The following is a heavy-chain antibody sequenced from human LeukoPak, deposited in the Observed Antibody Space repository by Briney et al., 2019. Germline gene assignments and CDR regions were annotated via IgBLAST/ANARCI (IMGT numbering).Heavy chain of an antibody. Sequence: PGGSLRLSCAASGFTFSSYEMNWVRQAPGQGLEWISTISDSGDSTYYADSVKGRFTISRDNSKNTLYVQMNSLRAEDTAVYYCAKSHSVGYRGYFDYWGQGTLVTVSS. CDR1: GFTFSSYE. CDR3: AKSHSVGYRGYFDY. V-gene: IGHV3-23*01. D-gene: IGHD5-12*01. CDR2: ISDSGDST. J-gene: IGHJ4*02.